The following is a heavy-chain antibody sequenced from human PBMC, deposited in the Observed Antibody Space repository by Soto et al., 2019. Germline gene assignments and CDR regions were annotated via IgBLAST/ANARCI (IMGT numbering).Heavy chain of an antibody. J-gene: IGHJ6*02. CDR1: GYTFTSYG. Sequence: GASVKVSCKASGYTFTSYGLSWVRQAPGQGLEWMGWVSPYNGNTEYAQKFQGRVTLTADTSTSTAYMELRSLRSDDTAVYYCAKIMGSSSGMDVWGQGXTVTVYS. V-gene: IGHV1-18*01. CDR2: VSPYNGNT. D-gene: IGHD6-13*01. CDR3: AKIMGSSSGMDV.